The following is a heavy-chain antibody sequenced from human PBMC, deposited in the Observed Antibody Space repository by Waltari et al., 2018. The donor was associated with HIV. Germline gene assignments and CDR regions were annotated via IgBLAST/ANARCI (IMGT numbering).Heavy chain of an antibody. D-gene: IGHD3-3*01. Sequence: QVQLQESGPGLVKPSQTLSLTCTVSGGSISSGSYHWSWIRQPAGKGLEWIGRIYTSGSTNYNPSLKSRVTISVDTSKNQFSLKLSSVTAADTAVYYCAREGKEDYDFWSGYFFGMDVWGQGTTVTVSS. CDR3: AREGKEDYDFWSGYFFGMDV. CDR1: GGSISSGSYH. CDR2: IYTSGST. J-gene: IGHJ6*02. V-gene: IGHV4-61*02.